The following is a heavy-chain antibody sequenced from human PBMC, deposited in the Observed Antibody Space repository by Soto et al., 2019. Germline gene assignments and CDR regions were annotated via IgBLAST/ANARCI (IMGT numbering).Heavy chain of an antibody. Sequence: ASVKVSCKASGYTFTSYGISWVRQAPGQGLEWMGWISAYNGNTNYAQKLQGRVTMTTDTSTSTAYMELRSLRSGDTAVYYCLIVVRDIVVVPTPRAAFDIWGQGTMVTVSS. V-gene: IGHV1-18*01. CDR3: LIVVRDIVVVPTPRAAFDI. CDR2: ISAYNGNT. CDR1: GYTFTSYG. D-gene: IGHD2-2*01. J-gene: IGHJ3*02.